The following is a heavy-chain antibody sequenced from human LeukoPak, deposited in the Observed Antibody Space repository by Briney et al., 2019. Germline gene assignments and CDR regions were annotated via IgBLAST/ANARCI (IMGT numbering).Heavy chain of an antibody. J-gene: IGHJ5*02. Sequence: GGSLRLSCAVSGITLSNYGMSWVRQAPGKGLEWVAGISDSGGRTNYADSVKGRFTISRDNPKNTLILQMNSLRPEDTAVYYCARGTNWGWFDPCGQGTLVTVSS. V-gene: IGHV3-23*01. CDR3: ARGTNWGWFDP. D-gene: IGHD7-27*01. CDR2: ISDSGGRT. CDR1: GITLSNYG.